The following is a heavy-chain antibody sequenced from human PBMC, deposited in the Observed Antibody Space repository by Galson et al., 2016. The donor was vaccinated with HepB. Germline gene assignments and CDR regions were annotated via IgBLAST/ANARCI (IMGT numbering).Heavy chain of an antibody. J-gene: IGHJ6*02. CDR2: INPSGGDT. V-gene: IGHV1-46*03. CDR3: ARERKLELDYYYYYGMDG. CDR1: GYMFTGFY. D-gene: IGHD1-7*01. Sequence: SVKVSCKASGYMFTGFYMHWVRQAPGQGLEWMGIINPSGGDTSYAQKFQGGVTMTRDTSTSTVYMELSSLRSEDTALYYCARERKLELDYYYYYGMDGWGQGTTVTVSS.